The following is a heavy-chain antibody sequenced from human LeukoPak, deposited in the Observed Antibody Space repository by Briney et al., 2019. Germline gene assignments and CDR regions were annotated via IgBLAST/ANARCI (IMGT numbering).Heavy chain of an antibody. Sequence: GASVKVSCKASGYTFTGYYMHWVRQAPGQGLEWMGGIIPIFGTANYAQKFQGRVTITADESTSTAYMELSSLRSEDTAVYYCARVPQQLVTGYYYYYMDVWGKGTTVTISS. D-gene: IGHD6-13*01. V-gene: IGHV1-69*13. J-gene: IGHJ6*03. CDR2: IIPIFGTA. CDR1: GYTFTGYY. CDR3: ARVPQQLVTGYYYYYMDV.